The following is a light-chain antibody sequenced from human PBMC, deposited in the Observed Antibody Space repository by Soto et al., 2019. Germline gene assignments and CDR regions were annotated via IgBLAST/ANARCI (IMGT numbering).Light chain of an antibody. V-gene: IGLV1-40*01. CDR3: QSYDISLSVSVV. CDR2: GNT. CDR1: SSNIGAGYD. Sequence: QSVLTQPPSVSGAPGXRVTISCTGSSSNIGAGYDVQWYQQLPGAAPRLLIFGNTNRPSGVPDRXSGXRSGXXASLXXXXLQAEDEADYYCQSYDISLSVSVVFGGGTKLTVL. J-gene: IGLJ2*01.